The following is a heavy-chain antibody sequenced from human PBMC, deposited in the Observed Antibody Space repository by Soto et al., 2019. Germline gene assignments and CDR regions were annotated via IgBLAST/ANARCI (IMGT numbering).Heavy chain of an antibody. CDR2: ISWNSETI. V-gene: IGHV3-9*01. D-gene: IGHD4-17*01. CDR1: GFTVDDYA. CDR3: AKDMKWGGMTTIHYFDS. Sequence: PGGSLRLSCAASGFTVDDYATHWVRQAPGKGLEWVSGISWNSETIDYADSVKGRFTISRDNAKSSLFLQMNSLRPDDTALYYCAKDMKWGGMTTIHYFDSWGQGTLVTVSS. J-gene: IGHJ4*02.